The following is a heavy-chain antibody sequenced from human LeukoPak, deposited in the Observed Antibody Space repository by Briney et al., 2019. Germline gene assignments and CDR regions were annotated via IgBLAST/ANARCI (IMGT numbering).Heavy chain of an antibody. CDR2: MSASSGNT. V-gene: IGHV1-8*01. J-gene: IGHJ4*02. D-gene: IGHD2-21*02. CDR1: GYTFTNYD. CDR3: ARTPPKGDIDY. Sequence: ASVKVSCKASGYTFTNYDINWVRQATGQGLEWLGWMSASSGNTGYAQKFQGRVSMTRATSISTAYLELSSQTFEDTAVYYCARTPPKGDIDYWGQGTLVTVSS.